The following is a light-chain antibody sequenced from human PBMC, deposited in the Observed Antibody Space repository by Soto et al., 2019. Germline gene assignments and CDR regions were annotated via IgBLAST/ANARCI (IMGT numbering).Light chain of an antibody. CDR2: DVS. CDR3: SSFTTSSTFV. CDR1: SSDVGHYNY. V-gene: IGLV2-14*01. J-gene: IGLJ1*01. Sequence: QSELAQPASVSGSPGQSITISCTGTSSDVGHYNYVSWFQQHPGKVPKLLIYDVSSWPSGIPDRFSGSKSGNTASLTISGFQAEDEADYYCSSFTTSSTFVFGTGTKVTV.